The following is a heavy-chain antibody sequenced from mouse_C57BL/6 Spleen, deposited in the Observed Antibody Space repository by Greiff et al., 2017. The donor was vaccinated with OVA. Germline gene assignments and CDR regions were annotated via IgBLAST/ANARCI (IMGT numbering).Heavy chain of an antibody. Sequence: VKLQESGAELARPGASVKLSCKASGYTFTSYGISWVKQRTGQGLEWIGEIYPRSGNTYYNEKFKGKATLPADKSSSTAYMELRSLTSEDAAVYFCASPNPQFITTVVAVSRYFDVWGTGTTVTVSS. CDR2: IYPRSGNT. CDR3: ASPNPQFITTVVAVSRYFDV. CDR1: GYTFTSYG. V-gene: IGHV1-81*01. J-gene: IGHJ1*03. D-gene: IGHD1-1*01.